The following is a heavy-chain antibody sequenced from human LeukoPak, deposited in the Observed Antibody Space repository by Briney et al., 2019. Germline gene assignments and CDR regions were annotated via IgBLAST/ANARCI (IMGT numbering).Heavy chain of an antibody. CDR1: GGSISSGDYY. Sequence: SQTLSLTCTVSGGSISSGDYYWRWLRQPRGKGLEWIGYIYYSGSTYYNPSLKSRVTISVDTSKNQFSLKLSSVTAADTAVYYCAREGRPSDYWGQGTLVTVSS. CDR2: IYYSGST. V-gene: IGHV4-30-4*01. CDR3: AREGRPSDY. J-gene: IGHJ4*02.